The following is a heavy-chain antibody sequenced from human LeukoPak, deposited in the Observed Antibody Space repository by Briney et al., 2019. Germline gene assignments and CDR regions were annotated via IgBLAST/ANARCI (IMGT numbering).Heavy chain of an antibody. J-gene: IGHJ3*02. V-gene: IGHV3-23*01. CDR3: AREPISVPAATNDAFDI. Sequence: GSLRLSCAASGFTFSSYAMSWVRQAPGKGLEWVSAISGSGGSTYYADSVKGRFTISRDNSKNTLYLQMNSLRAEDTAVYYCAREPISVPAATNDAFDIWGQGTMVTVSS. D-gene: IGHD2-2*01. CDR1: GFTFSSYA. CDR2: ISGSGGST.